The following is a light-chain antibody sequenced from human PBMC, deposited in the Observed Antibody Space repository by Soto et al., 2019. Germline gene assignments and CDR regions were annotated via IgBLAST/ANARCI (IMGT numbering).Light chain of an antibody. Sequence: QMTQSPSSMSASVGDRVTITCRASQSISAYLNWYQQKPGKAPKLLIYAASTLQSGVPSRFSGSGSGTEFTLTISSLQPEDFATYYCQQLNSYPINFGQGTRLEIK. CDR2: AAS. J-gene: IGKJ5*01. CDR3: QQLNSYPIN. CDR1: QSISAY. V-gene: IGKV1-9*01.